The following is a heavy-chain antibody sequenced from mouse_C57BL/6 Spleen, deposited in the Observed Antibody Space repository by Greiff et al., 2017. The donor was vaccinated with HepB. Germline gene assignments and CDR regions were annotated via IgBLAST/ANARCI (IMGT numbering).Heavy chain of an antibody. CDR3: ARKDYGSRGGFDY. CDR1: GYTFTSYW. Sequence: QVHVKQPGAELVKPGASVKMSCKASGYTFTSYWITWVKQRPGQGLEWIGDIYPGSGSTNYNEKFKSKATLTVDTSSSTAYMQLSSLTSEDSAVYYCARKDYGSRGGFDYWGQGTLVTVSA. J-gene: IGHJ3*01. D-gene: IGHD1-1*01. V-gene: IGHV1-55*01. CDR2: IYPGSGST.